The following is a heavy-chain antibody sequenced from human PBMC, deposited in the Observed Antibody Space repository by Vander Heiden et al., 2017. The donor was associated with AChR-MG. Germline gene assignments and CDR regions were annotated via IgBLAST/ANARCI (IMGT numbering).Heavy chain of an antibody. J-gene: IGHJ4*02. D-gene: IGHD5-12*01. V-gene: IGHV4-34*01. CDR2: INHSGST. CDR1: GGSFSGYY. Sequence: QVQLQQWGAGLLKPSETLSLTCAVYGGSFSGYYWSWIRQPPGKGLEWIGEINHSGSTNYNPSLKSRLTISVDTSKNQFSLKVSSVTAADTAVYYCATLDGYNLYYWGQGTLVTVSS. CDR3: ATLDGYNLYY.